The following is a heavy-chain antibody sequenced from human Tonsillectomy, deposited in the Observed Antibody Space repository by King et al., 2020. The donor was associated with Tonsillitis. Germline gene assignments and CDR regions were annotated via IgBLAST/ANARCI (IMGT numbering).Heavy chain of an antibody. Sequence: QLQLQESGSGLVKPSQTLSLTCAVSGGSISSGGYSWSWIRQPPGKGLEWIGYIYHSGSTYYNPSLKSRVTISVDRSKNQFSLKLSSVTAADTAVYYWARDGGQVSIVVTGAFDIWGQGTMVTVSS. CDR1: GGSISSGGYS. V-gene: IGHV4-30-2*01. D-gene: IGHD5-12*01. CDR3: ARDGGQVSIVVTGAFDI. CDR2: IYHSGST. J-gene: IGHJ3*02.